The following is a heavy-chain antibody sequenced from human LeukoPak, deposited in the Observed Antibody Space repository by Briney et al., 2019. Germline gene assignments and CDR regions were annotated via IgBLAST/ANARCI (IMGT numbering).Heavy chain of an antibody. J-gene: IGHJ4*02. D-gene: IGHD3-22*01. CDR3: ATIDYYDSSGYKYSFDY. V-gene: IGHV4-59*08. CDR2: IFRRGST. Sequence: SETLSLTCTVSGASINDYYWTWIRQPPGKGQEWIGNIFRRGSTNYNPSLKSRVTISVEPSKNQFSLRLSSVTAADTAVYYCATIDYYDSSGYKYSFDYWGQGTLVTVSS. CDR1: GASINDYY.